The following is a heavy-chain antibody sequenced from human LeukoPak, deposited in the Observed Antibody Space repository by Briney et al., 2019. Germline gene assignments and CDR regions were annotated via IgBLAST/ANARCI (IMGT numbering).Heavy chain of an antibody. CDR2: INPNSGGT. D-gene: IGHD4-17*01. CDR1: GYTFTGYY. Sequence: GASVTVSCKTSGYTFTGYYMHWVRQAPGQGLEWMGWINPNSGGTNYAQKFQGRVTMTRDTSISTAYMELSRLRSDDTAVYYCARDPEDKNGDYGAFDIWGQGTMVTVSS. J-gene: IGHJ3*02. CDR3: ARDPEDKNGDYGAFDI. V-gene: IGHV1-2*02.